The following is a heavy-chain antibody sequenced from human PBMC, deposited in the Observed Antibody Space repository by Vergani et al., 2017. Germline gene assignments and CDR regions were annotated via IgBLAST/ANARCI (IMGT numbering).Heavy chain of an antibody. D-gene: IGHD6-6*01. J-gene: IGHJ5*02. V-gene: IGHV4-34*01. CDR2: IKHSGST. Sequence: QVQLQQWGAGLLKPSETLSLTCAVYGGSFSGYYWSWIRQPPGKGREWIGEIKHSGSTNYNPSLKSRVTISVDTSKNQFSLKLSSVTAADTAVYYCARGTPSAARRRGSWFDPWGQGTLVTVSS. CDR1: GGSFSGYY. CDR3: ARGTPSAARRRGSWFDP.